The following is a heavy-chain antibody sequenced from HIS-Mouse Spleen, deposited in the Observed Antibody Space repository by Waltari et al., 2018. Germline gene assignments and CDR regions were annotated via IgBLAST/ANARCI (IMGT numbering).Heavy chain of an antibody. J-gene: IGHJ2*01. D-gene: IGHD6-13*01. V-gene: IGHV4-39*07. CDR3: AREIPYSSSWYDWYFDL. Sequence: QLQLQESGPGLVKPSETLSLTCTVPGGSISSSRYSWGRIRQPPGKGLEWIGSIYYSGSTYYNPSLKSRVTISVDTSKNQFSLKLSSVTAADTAVYYCAREIPYSSSWYDWYFDLWGRGTLVTVSS. CDR2: IYYSGST. CDR1: GGSISSSRYS.